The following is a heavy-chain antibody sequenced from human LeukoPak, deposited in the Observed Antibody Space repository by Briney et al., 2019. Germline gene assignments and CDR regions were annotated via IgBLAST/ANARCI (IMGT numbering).Heavy chain of an antibody. CDR2: IIPILGIA. Sequence: ASVKVSCKASGCSFSNYAISWVRQAPGQGLEWMGRIIPILGIANYAQKFQGRVTITADKSTSTAYMELGSLRSEDTAGYHCARAGIIAAASDYWGQGTLVTVSS. V-gene: IGHV1-69*04. J-gene: IGHJ4*02. D-gene: IGHD6-13*01. CDR1: GCSFSNYA. CDR3: ARAGIIAAASDY.